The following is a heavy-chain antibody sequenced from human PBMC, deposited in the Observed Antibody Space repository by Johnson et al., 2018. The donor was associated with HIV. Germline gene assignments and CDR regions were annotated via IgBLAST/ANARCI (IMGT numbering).Heavy chain of an antibody. CDR3: ASVGSSGFFSAFDI. Sequence: EQLVESGGGLVQPGGSLRLSCAASGFTFSSYWMSWVRQAPGKGLEWVANIKQDGSEKYYVDSVKGRFTISRDNAKNSLYLQMNSLRAEDTAVYYCASVGSSGFFSAFDIWGQGTMVTVSS. V-gene: IGHV3-7*01. CDR2: IKQDGSEK. D-gene: IGHD6-19*01. J-gene: IGHJ3*02. CDR1: GFTFSSYW.